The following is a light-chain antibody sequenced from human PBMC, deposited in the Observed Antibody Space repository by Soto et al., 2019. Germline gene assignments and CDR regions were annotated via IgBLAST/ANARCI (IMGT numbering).Light chain of an antibody. CDR1: KLGDKY. CDR3: QAWDSSTVL. V-gene: IGLV3-1*01. Sequence: SYELTQPPSVSVSLGQIASITCSGDKLGDKYACWYQQKPGQSPVLVIYQDNKRPSGIPERFSGSNSGNTATLTISGTHTVDEADYYCQAWDSSTVLFGGGTKVTVL. J-gene: IGLJ2*01. CDR2: QDN.